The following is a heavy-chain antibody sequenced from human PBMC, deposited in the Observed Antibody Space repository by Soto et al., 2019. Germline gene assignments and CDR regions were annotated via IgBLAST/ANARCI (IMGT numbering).Heavy chain of an antibody. J-gene: IGHJ6*02. Sequence: GESLKISCKGSGYSFTSYWISWVRQMPGKGLEWMGRIDPSDSYTNYSPSFQGHVTISADKSISTAYLQWSSLKASDTAMYYCASRESIAARGFYGMDVWGQGTTVTVSS. CDR1: GYSFTSYW. CDR3: ASRESIAARGFYGMDV. D-gene: IGHD6-6*01. V-gene: IGHV5-10-1*01. CDR2: IDPSDSYT.